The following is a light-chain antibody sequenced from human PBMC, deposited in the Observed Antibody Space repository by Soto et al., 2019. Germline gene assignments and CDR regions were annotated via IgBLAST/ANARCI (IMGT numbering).Light chain of an antibody. J-gene: IGLJ1*01. CDR1: SSNIGAGYD. Sequence: QSVLTQPPSVSGAPGQRVTISCTGSSSNIGAGYDVHWYQQLPGTAPKPLIYGNSNRPSGVPDRFSGSKSGTSASLAITGLQAEDEADYYCQSYDGSLSGYVFGTGTKVTVL. V-gene: IGLV1-40*01. CDR2: GNS. CDR3: QSYDGSLSGYV.